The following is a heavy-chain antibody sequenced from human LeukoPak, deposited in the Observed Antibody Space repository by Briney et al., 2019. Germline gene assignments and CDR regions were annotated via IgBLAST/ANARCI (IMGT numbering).Heavy chain of an antibody. J-gene: IGHJ6*02. D-gene: IGHD6-13*01. CDR3: ARDLLELGYYYYGMDV. V-gene: IGHV3-7*01. Sequence: GGSLRLSCAASGFAFSSYWMSWVRQAPGKGLEWVANIKQDGSEEYYVDSVKGRFTISRDNAKNSLYLQMNSLRAEDTAVYYCARDLLELGYYYYGMDVWGQGTTVTVSS. CDR1: GFAFSSYW. CDR2: IKQDGSEE.